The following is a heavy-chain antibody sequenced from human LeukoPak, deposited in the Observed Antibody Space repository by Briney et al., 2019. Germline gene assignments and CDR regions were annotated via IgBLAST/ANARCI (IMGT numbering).Heavy chain of an antibody. CDR2: IYYSGST. CDR1: GGSISSYY. CDR3: ARASWYETFDY. V-gene: IGHV4-59*01. D-gene: IGHD6-13*01. Sequence: PSETLSLTCTVSGGSISSYYWSWIRQPPGKGLEWIGYIYYSGSTNYNPSLKGRVTISVDTSKNQFSLKLSSVTAADTAVYYCARASWYETFDYWGQGTLVTVSS. J-gene: IGHJ4*02.